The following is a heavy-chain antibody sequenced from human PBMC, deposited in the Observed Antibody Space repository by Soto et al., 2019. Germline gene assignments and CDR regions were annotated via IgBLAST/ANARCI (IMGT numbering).Heavy chain of an antibody. Sequence: SETLSLTCTVSGCSISSGGYYWSWIRQHPGKGLEWIGYIYYSGSTYYNPSLKSRVTISVDTSKNQFSLKLSSVTAADTAVYYCARDSIQLWHYYGMDVWGQGTTVTVPS. V-gene: IGHV4-31*03. CDR2: IYYSGST. CDR1: GCSISSGGYY. CDR3: ARDSIQLWHYYGMDV. J-gene: IGHJ6*02. D-gene: IGHD5-18*01.